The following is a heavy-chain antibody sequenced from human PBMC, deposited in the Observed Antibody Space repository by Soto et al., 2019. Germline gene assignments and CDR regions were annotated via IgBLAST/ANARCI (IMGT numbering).Heavy chain of an antibody. Sequence: QLQLQESGPGLVKPSETLSLTCTVSGGSISSSSYYWGWIRQPPGKGLEWIGSIYYSGSTYYNPSLKSRVTISVDTSKNQFSLKLSSVTAADTAVYYCARSHSSSQKLRSNRNDAFDIWGQGTMVTVSS. CDR3: ARSHSSSQKLRSNRNDAFDI. CDR2: IYYSGST. J-gene: IGHJ3*02. CDR1: GGSISSSSYY. D-gene: IGHD6-13*01. V-gene: IGHV4-39*01.